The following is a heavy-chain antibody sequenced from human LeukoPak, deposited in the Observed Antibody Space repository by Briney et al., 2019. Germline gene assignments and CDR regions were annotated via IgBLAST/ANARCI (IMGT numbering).Heavy chain of an antibody. CDR1: GFTFSSYE. CDR2: ISSSGSTI. V-gene: IGHV3-48*03. J-gene: IGHJ4*02. D-gene: IGHD1-26*01. Sequence: GGSLRLSCAASGFTFSSYEMNWVRQAPGKGLEWVSYISSSGSTIYYADSVKGRFTISRDNAKNSLYLQMNSLRAEDTAVYYCARVGATRGTPVRHFDYWGQGTLVTVSS. CDR3: ARVGATRGTPVRHFDY.